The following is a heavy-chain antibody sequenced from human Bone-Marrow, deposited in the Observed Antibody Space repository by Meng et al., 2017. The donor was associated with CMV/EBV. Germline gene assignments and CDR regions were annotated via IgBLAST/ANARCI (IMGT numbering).Heavy chain of an antibody. Sequence: GEALKISCAASGFTFSSYSINWVRQAPGMGLEWLSVIYSAGITNYADSVKGRFTISRDNSKNTLYHQMNSLRPEDTAVYYCARDLWGYNFGDYWGQGTLVTVSS. V-gene: IGHV3-66*02. CDR1: GFTFSSYS. J-gene: IGHJ4*02. CDR3: ARDLWGYNFGDY. D-gene: IGHD5-18*01. CDR2: IYSAGIT.